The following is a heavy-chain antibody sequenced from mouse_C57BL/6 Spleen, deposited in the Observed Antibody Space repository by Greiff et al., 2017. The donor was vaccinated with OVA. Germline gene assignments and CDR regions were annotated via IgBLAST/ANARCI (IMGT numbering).Heavy chain of an antibody. CDR1: GFTFSDYY. D-gene: IGHD1-1*01. Sequence: EVKLVESEGGLVQPGSSMKLSCTASGFTFSDYYMAWVRQVPEKGLEWVANINYDGSSTYYLDSLKSRFIISRDNAKNILYLQMSSLKSEDTATYYCARGHYGSSYRYFDVWGTGTTVTVSS. CDR3: ARGHYGSSYRYFDV. V-gene: IGHV5-16*01. CDR2: INYDGSST. J-gene: IGHJ1*03.